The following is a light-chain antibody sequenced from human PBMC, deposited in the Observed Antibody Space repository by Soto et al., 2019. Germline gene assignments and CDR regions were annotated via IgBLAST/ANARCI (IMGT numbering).Light chain of an antibody. Sequence: IQMTQSPSSLSASVGDRVTITCRASQDIASWLVWYQQKPERAPKSLVYGASTLQSGVPSRFSGSGSGTEFTLTISSLQPEDVATYYCQQYKSYPITFGQGTRLEI. J-gene: IGKJ5*01. CDR3: QQYKSYPIT. CDR2: GAS. CDR1: QDIASW. V-gene: IGKV1D-16*01.